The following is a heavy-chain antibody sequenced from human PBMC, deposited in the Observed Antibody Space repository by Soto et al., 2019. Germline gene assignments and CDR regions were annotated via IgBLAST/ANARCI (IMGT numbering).Heavy chain of an antibody. J-gene: IGHJ4*02. CDR3: AHTHYYDRSGDYYHYFDY. CDR1: GFSLSTSGVG. D-gene: IGHD3-22*01. CDR2: IYWDDDK. Sequence: QITLKESGPTLVKPTQTLTLTCTFSGFSLSTSGVGVGWIRQPPGKALEWLALIYWDDDKRYRPSLKSRLTITKDTAKNQVVLTVTNMDSVDTATYYCAHTHYYDRSGDYYHYFDYWGQGTLVTVSS. V-gene: IGHV2-5*02.